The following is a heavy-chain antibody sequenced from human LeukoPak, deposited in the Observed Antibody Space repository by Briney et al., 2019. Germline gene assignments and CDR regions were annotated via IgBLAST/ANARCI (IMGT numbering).Heavy chain of an antibody. D-gene: IGHD1-1*01. J-gene: IGHJ1*01. CDR2: IKWDDGST. CDR1: GFTFRDYN. CDR3: AKDRERFGSGPIRH. V-gene: IGHV3-43*01. Sequence: PGGSLRLSCAASGFTFRDYNMHWVRQAPGKGLEWVSHIKWDDGSTYYADSVKGRFTISRDSSKNSLYQQMNSLRTEDTALYYCAKDRERFGSGPIRHWGQGTLVTVSS.